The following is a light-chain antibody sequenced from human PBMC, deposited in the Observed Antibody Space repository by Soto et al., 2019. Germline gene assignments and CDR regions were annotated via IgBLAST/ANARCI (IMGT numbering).Light chain of an antibody. CDR2: EVS. J-gene: IGLJ1*01. CDR3: SSYTSSSTLV. V-gene: IGLV2-14*01. Sequence: QSVLAQPASVSGSPGQSITISCTGTSSDVGGYNYVSWYQQHPGKAPKLMIYEVSNRPSGFSNRFSGSKSGNTASLTISGLQAEDEADYYCSSYTSSSTLVFGTGTKGTVL. CDR1: SSDVGGYNY.